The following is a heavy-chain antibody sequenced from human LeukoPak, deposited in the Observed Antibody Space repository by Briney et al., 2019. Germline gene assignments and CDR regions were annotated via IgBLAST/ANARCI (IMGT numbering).Heavy chain of an antibody. CDR1: GGSISTSSYF. CDR2: IYYGGST. CDR3: ARQLDGSGSYFDY. Sequence: SETLSLTCTVSGGSISTSSYFWGWIRQPPGKGLEWIGSIYYGGSTYYNPSLKSRVTISVGTSKNQFSLRLSSVTAADTAVYYCARQLDGSGSYFDYWGQGTLVTVSS. V-gene: IGHV4-39*01. J-gene: IGHJ4*02. D-gene: IGHD3-10*01.